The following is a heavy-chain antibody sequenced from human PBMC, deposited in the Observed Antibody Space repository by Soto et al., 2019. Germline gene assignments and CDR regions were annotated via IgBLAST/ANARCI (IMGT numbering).Heavy chain of an antibody. CDR1: GAFISSGDYY. D-gene: IGHD3-22*01. Sequence: PSETLSLTCTVSGAFISSGDYYWSWIRQPPGKGLEWIGYIYYTGSTYYNPSLKSRVAMSVDPSTNQFSLKLASVTDADTAVYFCAREPKQNYDSSPWNGGFDSWGPGTLVTVSS. J-gene: IGHJ4*02. CDR2: IYYTGST. V-gene: IGHV4-30-4*01. CDR3: AREPKQNYDSSPWNGGFDS.